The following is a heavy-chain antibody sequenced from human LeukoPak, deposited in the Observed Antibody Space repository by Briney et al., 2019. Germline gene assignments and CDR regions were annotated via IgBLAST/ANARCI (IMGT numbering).Heavy chain of an antibody. CDR1: GYTFTSYG. V-gene: IGHV1-18*01. CDR2: ISAYNGNT. Sequence: ASVKVSCKASGYTFTSYGISWVRQAPGQGLEWMGWISAYNGNTNYAQKLQGRVTMTTDTSTSTAYMELRGLRSDDTAVYYCARVSSGWHYYYYYMDVWGKGTTVTISS. J-gene: IGHJ6*03. D-gene: IGHD6-19*01. CDR3: ARVSSGWHYYYYYMDV.